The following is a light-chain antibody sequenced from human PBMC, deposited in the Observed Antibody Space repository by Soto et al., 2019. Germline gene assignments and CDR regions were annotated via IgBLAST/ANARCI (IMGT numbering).Light chain of an antibody. CDR1: QSISSW. V-gene: IGKV1-5*01. Sequence: DIQMTQSPSTLSASVGDRVTITCRASQSISSWLAWYQQKPGKAPKLLIYDASNLESGVPSRFSGSGSGTEFTLTISSLQPDDFATYYCQQYKSYPWTFGHGTKVEIK. CDR3: QQYKSYPWT. J-gene: IGKJ1*01. CDR2: DAS.